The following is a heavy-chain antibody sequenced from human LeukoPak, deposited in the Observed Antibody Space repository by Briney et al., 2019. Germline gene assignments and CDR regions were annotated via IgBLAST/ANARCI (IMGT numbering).Heavy chain of an antibody. CDR1: GCTFSSYA. CDR3: ARGLVLQWLPEYYFDY. D-gene: IGHD6-19*01. Sequence: SVKVSCKASGCTFSSYAINWVRQAPGPGLEWMGGIIPIFGTANYAQKLQGRVTITTEESTSTAYVELSSRGSEDTAVYYCARGLVLQWLPEYYFDYWGQGTLVTVSS. V-gene: IGHV1-69*05. CDR2: IIPIFGTA. J-gene: IGHJ4*02.